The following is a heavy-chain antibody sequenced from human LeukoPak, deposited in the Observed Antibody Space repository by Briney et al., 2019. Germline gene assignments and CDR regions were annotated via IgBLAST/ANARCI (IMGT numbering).Heavy chain of an antibody. Sequence: GGSLRLSCAASGFTFSSYAMSWVRQAPGKGLEWVSAISGSGGSTYYADSVKGRFTISRDNSKNTLYLQMNSLRAEDTAVYYCAKRDITMVRGVPGSFGYWGQGTLVTVSS. CDR3: AKRDITMVRGVPGSFGY. V-gene: IGHV3-23*01. D-gene: IGHD3-10*01. J-gene: IGHJ4*02. CDR1: GFTFSSYA. CDR2: ISGSGGST.